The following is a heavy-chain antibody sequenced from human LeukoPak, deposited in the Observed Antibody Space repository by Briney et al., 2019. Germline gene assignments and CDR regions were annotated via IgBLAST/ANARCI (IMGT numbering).Heavy chain of an antibody. CDR1: GFTFSSYG. V-gene: IGHV3-33*06. Sequence: PGGSLTLSCAASGFTFSSYGMHWVRQAPGKGLEWVAVIWYDGSNKYHADSVKGRFTISRDNSKNTLYLQMNSLRAEDTAVYYCAKDRGSGWNGPDYWGQGTLVTVSS. D-gene: IGHD6-19*01. CDR3: AKDRGSGWNGPDY. CDR2: IWYDGSNK. J-gene: IGHJ4*02.